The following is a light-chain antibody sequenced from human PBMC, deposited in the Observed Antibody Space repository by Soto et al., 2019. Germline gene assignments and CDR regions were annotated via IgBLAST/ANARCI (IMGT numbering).Light chain of an antibody. V-gene: IGKV3-15*01. CDR3: QQYYNWPRT. CDR1: QSLGSD. Sequence: EIVMTQSPGTLSLSPGDTATLSCRASQSLGSDLAWYQQKPGQAPSLLIFGASARPTGIPARISGSGSGTEFTLTISSLRSEDFAVYFCQQYYNWPRTFGQGTKVEI. J-gene: IGKJ1*01. CDR2: GAS.